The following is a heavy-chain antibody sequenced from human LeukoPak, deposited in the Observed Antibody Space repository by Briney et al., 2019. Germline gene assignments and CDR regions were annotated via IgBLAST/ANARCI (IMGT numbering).Heavy chain of an antibody. CDR2: INPNSGGT. CDR1: GYTFTGYY. CDR3: ARVRRDGYNYADY. J-gene: IGHJ4*02. V-gene: IGHV1-2*06. Sequence: ASVKVSCKASGYTFTGYYMHWVRQAPGQGLEWMGRINPNSGGTNYAQKLQGRVTMTTDTSTSTAYMELRSLRSDDTAVYYCARVRRDGYNYADYWGQGTLVTVSS. D-gene: IGHD5-24*01.